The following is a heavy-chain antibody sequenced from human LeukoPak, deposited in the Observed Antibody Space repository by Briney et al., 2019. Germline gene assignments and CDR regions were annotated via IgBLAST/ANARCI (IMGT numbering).Heavy chain of an antibody. V-gene: IGHV4-34*01. Sequence: SETLSLTCAVYGGSFSGYYWSWIRQPPGKGLEWIGEINHSGSTNYNPSLKSRVTISVDTSKNQFSLKLSSVTAADTGIYYCATDSSGWPPLAYWGQGALVTVSS. CDR1: GGSFSGYY. D-gene: IGHD6-19*01. CDR2: INHSGST. J-gene: IGHJ4*02. CDR3: ATDSSGWPPLAY.